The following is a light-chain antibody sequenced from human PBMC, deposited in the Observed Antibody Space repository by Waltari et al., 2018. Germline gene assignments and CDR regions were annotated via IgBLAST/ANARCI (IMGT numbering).Light chain of an antibody. Sequence: SCRDIQSVGRSVCWYQQKTCQTTRLLMHDASSRATSSADRFSDSGSGTDFSLTISRLEPEDFAVDYCQQNVRLPATCGQGTKVEI. V-gene: IGKV3-20*01. J-gene: IGKJ1*01. CDR2: DAS. CDR3: QQNVRLPAT. CDR1: QSVGRS.